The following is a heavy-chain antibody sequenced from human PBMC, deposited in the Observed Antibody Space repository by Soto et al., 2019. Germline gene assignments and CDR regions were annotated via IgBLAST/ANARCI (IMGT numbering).Heavy chain of an antibody. CDR2: ISAYNGNT. CDR1: GYTFTSYG. D-gene: IGHD6-13*01. V-gene: IGHV1-18*01. Sequence: VASVKVSCKASGYTFTSYGISWVRQAPGQGLEWMGWISAYNGNTNYAQKLQGRVTMTTDTSTSTAYMELRSLRSDDTAVYYCARVDRAALASRRTFDIWGQGTMVTVSS. J-gene: IGHJ3*02. CDR3: ARVDRAALASRRTFDI.